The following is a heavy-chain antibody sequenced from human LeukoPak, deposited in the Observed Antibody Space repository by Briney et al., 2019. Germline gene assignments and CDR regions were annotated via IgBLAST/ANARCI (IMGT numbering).Heavy chain of an antibody. D-gene: IGHD2-2*01. J-gene: IGHJ3*01. V-gene: IGHV3-23*01. CDR1: GFTFISYA. CDR3: AKDGGPPDCSSTSCYPDDAFDV. CDR2: ISGSGGST. Sequence: GGSLRLSCAASGFTFISYAMSWVRQAPGKGLEWVSAISGSGGSTYYADSVKGRFTISRDNSKNTLYLQMNSLRAEDTAVYYCAKDGGPPDCSSTSCYPDDAFDVWGQGTMVTVSS.